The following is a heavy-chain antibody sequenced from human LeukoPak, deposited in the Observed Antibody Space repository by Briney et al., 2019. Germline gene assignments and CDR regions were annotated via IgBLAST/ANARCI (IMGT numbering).Heavy chain of an antibody. Sequence: ASVKVSCKASGYTLTSRYMHWVRQAPGQGLEWMGLINPSGDTGYAQKFQGRVTVTRDTSTSTVYTELSSLISEDTAVYYCAADTDYWGQGTLVTVSS. CDR2: INPSGDT. J-gene: IGHJ4*02. CDR3: AADTDY. CDR1: GYTLTSRY. V-gene: IGHV1-46*01.